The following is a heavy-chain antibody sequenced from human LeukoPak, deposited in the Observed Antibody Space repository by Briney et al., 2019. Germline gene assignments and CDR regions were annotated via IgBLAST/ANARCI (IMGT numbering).Heavy chain of an antibody. J-gene: IGHJ4*02. CDR1: GFTFSSYA. CDR3: ARGGNGYSSDWYVRDFDY. V-gene: IGHV3-30*04. D-gene: IGHD6-19*01. Sequence: PGRSLRLSCAASGFTFSSYAMHWVRQAPGKGLEWVAVISYDGSNKYYADSVKGRFTISRDNSKNTLYLQMNSLRAEDTAVYYCARGGNGYSSDWYVRDFDYWGQGTLVTVSS. CDR2: ISYDGSNK.